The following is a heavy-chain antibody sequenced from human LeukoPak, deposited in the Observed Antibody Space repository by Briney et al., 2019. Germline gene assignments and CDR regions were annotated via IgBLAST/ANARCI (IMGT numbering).Heavy chain of an antibody. V-gene: IGHV4-39*07. CDR3: VKSNSRYQPWTLDI. Sequence: SETLSLTCTVSGGSISSSSYYWGWIRQPPGKGLEWIGSIYYSGSTYYNPSLKSRVTIPVDRSKNQFSLKLSSVTAADTAMYYCVKSNSRYQPWTLDIWGRGTMVTVSS. J-gene: IGHJ3*02. CDR1: GGSISSSSYY. CDR2: IYYSGST. D-gene: IGHD2-2*01.